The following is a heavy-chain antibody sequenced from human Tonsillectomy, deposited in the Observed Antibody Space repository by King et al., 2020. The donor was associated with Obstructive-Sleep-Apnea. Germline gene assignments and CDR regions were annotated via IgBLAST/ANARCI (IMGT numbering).Heavy chain of an antibody. J-gene: IGHJ4*01. D-gene: IGHD4-23*01. CDR1: GFTFSAYA. V-gene: IGHV3-23*04. CDR2: LSGHGGST. CDR3: AKDDTYNDYGGRTGKFDY. Sequence: VQLVESGGGLVQPGGSLRLSCAASGFTFSAYAMSWVRQAPGKGLQWISALSGHGGSTYYADSVKGRFTISRDNSRNTLFLQMSSLRADDTAVYYCAKDDTYNDYGGRTGKFDYWGQEPWSPSPQ.